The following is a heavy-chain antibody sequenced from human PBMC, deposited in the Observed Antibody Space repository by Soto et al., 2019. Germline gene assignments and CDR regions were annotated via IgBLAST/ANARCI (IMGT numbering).Heavy chain of an antibody. CDR2: IYYSGST. CDR3: ARGPVVTPFVDY. D-gene: IGHD2-21*02. J-gene: IGHJ4*02. CDR1: GGSVTSGNYY. V-gene: IGHV4-61*01. Sequence: QVQPQESGPGLVKPSETLSLTCTVSGGSVTSGNYYWSWIRQPPGKGLEWIGHIYYSGSTNYNPSLESRATISVDASKNQFSLKLSSVTAADTAVYYCARGPVVTPFVDYWGQGALVTVSS.